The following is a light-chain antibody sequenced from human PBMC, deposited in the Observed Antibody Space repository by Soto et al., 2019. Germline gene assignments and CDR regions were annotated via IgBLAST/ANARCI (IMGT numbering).Light chain of an antibody. CDR1: SSDVGGYDY. Sequence: QSVLTQPPSASGSPGQSVAISCTGTSSDVGGYDYVSWYQQHPGKAPKLMIYDVTKRPSGVPDRFSGSKSGHTASLTVSGLQAEVDADYYCSSYAGTHIVFGTGTKVTVL. V-gene: IGLV2-8*01. CDR3: SSYAGTHIV. CDR2: DVT. J-gene: IGLJ1*01.